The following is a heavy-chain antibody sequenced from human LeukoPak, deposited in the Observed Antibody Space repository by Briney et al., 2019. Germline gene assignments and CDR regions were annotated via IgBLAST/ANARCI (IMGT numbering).Heavy chain of an antibody. V-gene: IGHV4-34*01. J-gene: IGHJ4*02. D-gene: IGHD6-19*01. CDR3: ARVGDSGGWYAHY. CDR1: GGSFSGYY. Sequence: SETLSLTCAAYGGSFSGYYWNWIRQPPGKGLEWIGEINHSASTKYNPSLKSRVTISVDTSKNQFSLKLTSVTAADTAVYYCARVGDSGGWYAHYWGQGTLDTVSS. CDR2: INHSAST.